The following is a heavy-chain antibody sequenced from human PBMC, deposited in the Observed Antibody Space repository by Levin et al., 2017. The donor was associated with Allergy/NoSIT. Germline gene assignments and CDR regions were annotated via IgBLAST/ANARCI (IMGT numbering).Heavy chain of an antibody. Sequence: KPGGSLRLSCAASGFTFSRYSMNWVRQAPGKGLEWVASISSSSSFMFLADSVKGRFTISRDNGKDTMYLHMNSLRAEDTAVYFCARGCSGASCYHQWPYYYSYALDVWGEGTTLTVSS. J-gene: IGHJ6*04. CDR3: ARGCSGASCYHQWPYYYSYALDV. CDR1: GFTFSRYS. D-gene: IGHD2-8*02. CDR2: ISSSSSFM. V-gene: IGHV3-21*01.